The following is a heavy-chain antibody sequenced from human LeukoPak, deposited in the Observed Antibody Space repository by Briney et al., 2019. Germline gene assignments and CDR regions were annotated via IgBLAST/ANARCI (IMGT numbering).Heavy chain of an antibody. V-gene: IGHV4-34*01. CDR1: GGSFSGYY. J-gene: IGHJ3*02. D-gene: IGHD3-9*01. CDR2: IKHSGST. CDR3: ARDPYYDILTGYLIRGTFDI. Sequence: PSETLSLTCAVYGGSFSGYYWSWIRQPPGKGLEWIGEIKHSGSTNYNPSLKSRVTISVDTSKNQCSLKLNSVTAADTAVHYCARDPYYDILTGYLIRGTFDIWGLGTMVTVSS.